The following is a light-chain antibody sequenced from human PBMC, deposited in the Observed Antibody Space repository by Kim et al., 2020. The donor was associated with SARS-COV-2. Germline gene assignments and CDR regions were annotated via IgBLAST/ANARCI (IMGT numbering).Light chain of an antibody. CDR1: QGVSSN. CDR2: TAS. CDR3: QQYNNWPWT. J-gene: IGKJ1*01. V-gene: IGKV3-15*01. Sequence: EIVMTQSPATLSVSPGERATLYCRASQGVSSNVAWYQQKPGQAPRLLIYTASTRATALPARFSGSGSGTFFTLTISSLQSEDFAIYYCQQYNNWPWTFGQGTKVDIK.